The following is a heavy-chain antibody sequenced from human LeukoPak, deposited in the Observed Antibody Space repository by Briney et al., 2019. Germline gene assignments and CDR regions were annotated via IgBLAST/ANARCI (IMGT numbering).Heavy chain of an antibody. J-gene: IGHJ5*02. D-gene: IGHD6-19*01. CDR1: GITLSNYG. CDR2: LSASGGGT. CDR3: ARITTTGWYP. V-gene: IGHV3-23*01. Sequence: GGSLRLSCAVSGITLSNYGMAWVRQAPGKGLEWVASLSASGGGTSYADSVRGRFSISRDNAKNTLYLQMNSLRAEDTAVYYCARITTTGWYPWGQGTLVTVSS.